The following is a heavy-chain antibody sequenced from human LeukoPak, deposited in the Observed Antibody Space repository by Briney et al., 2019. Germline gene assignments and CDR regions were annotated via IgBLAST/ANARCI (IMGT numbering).Heavy chain of an antibody. CDR3: AKGAYLAVAGHFDY. CDR1: GFTFSSYG. J-gene: IGHJ4*02. CDR2: ISYDGSNK. V-gene: IGHV3-30*18. Sequence: PGGSLRLSCAASGFTFSSYGMHWVRQAPGKGLEWVAVISYDGSNKYYADSVKGRFTISRDNSKNTLYLQMNSLRAEDTAVYYCAKGAYLAVAGHFDYWGQGTLVTVSS. D-gene: IGHD6-19*01.